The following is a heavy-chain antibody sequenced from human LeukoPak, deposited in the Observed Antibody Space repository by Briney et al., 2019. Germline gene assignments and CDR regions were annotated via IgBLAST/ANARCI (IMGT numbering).Heavy chain of an antibody. J-gene: IGHJ4*02. Sequence: PGGSLRLSCAASGFTFSNARMSWVRQAPGKGLEWVGRIKSKTDGGTTDYAAPVKGRFTISRDDSKSTLYLQMSSLKTEDTAVYYCTTGITMVRGVIHLIDYWGQGTLVTVSS. CDR3: TTGITMVRGVIHLIDY. D-gene: IGHD3-10*01. CDR2: IKSKTDGGTT. CDR1: GFTFSNAR. V-gene: IGHV3-15*01.